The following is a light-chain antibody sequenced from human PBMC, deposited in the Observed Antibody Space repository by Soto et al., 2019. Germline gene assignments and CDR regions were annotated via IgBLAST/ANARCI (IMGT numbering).Light chain of an antibody. V-gene: IGKV3-15*01. CDR3: QQYNNWPPRYT. Sequence: EIMMTQSPATLSVSPGERATLSCRASQSVSNKLAWYQQQPGRAPRLLIYGASTRATGIPARFSGSGSGTEFTLNISSLQSEDFAVYYCQQYNNWPPRYTFGQGTKLVIK. J-gene: IGKJ2*01. CDR1: QSVSNK. CDR2: GAS.